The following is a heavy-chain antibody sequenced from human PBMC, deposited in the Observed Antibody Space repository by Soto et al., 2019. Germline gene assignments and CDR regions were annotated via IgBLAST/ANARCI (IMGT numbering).Heavy chain of an antibody. Sequence: QVQLVESGGGVVQPGRSLRLSCAASGFTFSSYGMHWVRQAPGKGLEGVAVISYDGSNKYYADSVKGQFTISRDNSKHTLYLQMNSLRAEDTAVYYRAKGSQPPLLCMDVWDQGTTVTVSS. CDR2: ISYDGSNK. D-gene: IGHD2-2*01. CDR3: AKGSQPPLLCMDV. CDR1: GFTFSSYG. V-gene: IGHV3-30*18. J-gene: IGHJ6*02.